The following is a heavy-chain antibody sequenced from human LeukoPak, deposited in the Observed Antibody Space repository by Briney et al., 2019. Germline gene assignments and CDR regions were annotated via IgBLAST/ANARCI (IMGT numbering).Heavy chain of an antibody. CDR2: ISGSGDAT. J-gene: IGHJ4*02. CDR1: GFTFTSYA. V-gene: IGHV3-23*01. Sequence: GGSLRLSCAASGFTFTSYAMNWVRQAPGKGLEWVSAISGSGDATYYADSVKGRFTISRDYSKKTLYLQMNSLRAEDTAIYYCAKERVGYLDYWGQGTLVTVSS. D-gene: IGHD1-26*01. CDR3: AKERVGYLDY.